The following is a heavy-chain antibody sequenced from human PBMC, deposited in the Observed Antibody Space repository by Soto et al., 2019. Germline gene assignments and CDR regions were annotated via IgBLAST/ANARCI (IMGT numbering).Heavy chain of an antibody. CDR2: ISGSGGNT. CDR1: GFTFNSYA. V-gene: IGHV3-23*01. J-gene: IGHJ4*02. D-gene: IGHD2-15*01. Sequence: VQLLESGGGLVQPGGSLRLSCAGSGFTFNSYAMSWVRQAPGKGLEWVSAISGSGGNTYYADSVKGRFTISRDNSLKTLYRQTNHLRAEDTASYYCEQYRGYCRRGSSSSEGNLAYWGQGTLVTVSS. CDR3: EQYRGYCRRGSSSSEGNLAY.